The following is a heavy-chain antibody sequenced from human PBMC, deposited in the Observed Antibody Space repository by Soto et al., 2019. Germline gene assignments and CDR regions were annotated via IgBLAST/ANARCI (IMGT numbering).Heavy chain of an antibody. CDR3: ARFYYFWGCYSATDHGMDV. D-gene: IGHD3-3*01. CDR2: INHSGST. Sequence: SETLSLTCAVYGGSFSGYYWSWIRQPPGKGLEWIGEINHSGSTNYNPSLKSRVTISVDTSKNQFSLKLSSVTAADTPVYYFARFYYFWGCYSATDHGMDVWCQGTMLTVS. V-gene: IGHV4-34*01. CDR1: GGSFSGYY. J-gene: IGHJ6*02.